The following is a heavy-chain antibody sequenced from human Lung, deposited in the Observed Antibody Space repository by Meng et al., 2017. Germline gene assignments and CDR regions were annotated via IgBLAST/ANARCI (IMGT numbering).Heavy chain of an antibody. CDR2: ISGSGSSP. J-gene: IGHJ4*02. CDR3: AKKGWLYWGSGDDY. V-gene: IGHV3-23*04. CDR1: GLTFSRYA. D-gene: IGHD7-27*01. Sequence: GDLVGSGGGLVQPGGSLKLSCAASGLTFSRYAMSWVRQAPGKGLEWVSAISGSGSSPYYADSVKGRFTISRDNSKNTLYLQMNSLRAEDTAVYYCAKKGWLYWGSGDDYWGQGTLVTVSS.